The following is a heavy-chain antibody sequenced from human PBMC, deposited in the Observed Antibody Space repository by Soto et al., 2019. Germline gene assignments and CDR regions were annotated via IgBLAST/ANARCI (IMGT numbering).Heavy chain of an antibody. J-gene: IGHJ5*02. V-gene: IGHV4-31*03. D-gene: IGHD3-3*01. CDR1: GGSISSGGYY. Sequence: SETLSLTCTVSGGSISSGGYYWSWILQHPGKGLEWIGYIYYSGSTYYIPSLKSRVTISVDTSKNQFSLKLSSVTAADTAVYYCARVERDFWNGSNWFDPWGQGTLVTVSS. CDR2: IYYSGST. CDR3: ARVERDFWNGSNWFDP.